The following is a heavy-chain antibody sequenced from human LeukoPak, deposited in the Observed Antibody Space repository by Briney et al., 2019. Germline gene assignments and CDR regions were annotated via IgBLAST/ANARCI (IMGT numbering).Heavy chain of an antibody. J-gene: IGHJ6*02. CDR2: ISSNGDST. CDR1: GFTFSSYA. D-gene: IGHD1-26*01. V-gene: IGHV3-64*01. CDR3: ARAPRIGGTYSYYYYGMDV. Sequence: GGSLRLSCAASGFTFSSYAMHWVRQAPGKGLEYVSVISSNGDSTYYANSVKGRFTISRDNSKNTLYLQMGSLRAEDMAVYYCARAPRIGGTYSYYYYGMDVWGQGTTVTVSS.